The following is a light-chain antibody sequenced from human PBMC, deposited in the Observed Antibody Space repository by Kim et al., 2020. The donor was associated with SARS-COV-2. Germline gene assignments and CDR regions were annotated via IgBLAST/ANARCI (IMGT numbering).Light chain of an antibody. CDR1: QSIRSS. J-gene: IGKJ2*01. CDR3: QQRSNWYT. Sequence: LSLTPGGRPTLSGPASQSIRSSLAWYQHNPGQAPSLLIYDAFNRATGIPARFSGVGSGTDFTLTISSLEPEGFAVYYCQQRSNWYTFGQGTKLEI. V-gene: IGKV3-11*01. CDR2: DAF.